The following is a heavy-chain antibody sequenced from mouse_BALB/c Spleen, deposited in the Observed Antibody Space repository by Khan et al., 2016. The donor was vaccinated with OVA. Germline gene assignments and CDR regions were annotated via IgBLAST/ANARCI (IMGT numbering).Heavy chain of an antibody. J-gene: IGHJ3*01. Sequence: QVQLQQSGAELVRPGASVKLSCKASGYTFTSYWMNWVRQRPGQGLDWIGKINPSDSETHYNQMFKDKATLTVDKSSGTAYMQLSSLTSADSAVYYGAGREKYGYVPSCFAYWGQGTLVTVSA. D-gene: IGHD2-2*01. CDR2: INPSDSET. CDR3: AGREKYGYVPSCFAY. CDR1: GYTFTSYW. V-gene: IGHV1-61*01.